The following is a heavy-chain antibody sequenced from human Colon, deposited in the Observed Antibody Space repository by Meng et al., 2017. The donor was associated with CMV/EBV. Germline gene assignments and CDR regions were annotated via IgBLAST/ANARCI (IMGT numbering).Heavy chain of an antibody. CDR2: IYYSGST. V-gene: IGHV4-59*01. J-gene: IGHJ1*01. D-gene: IGHD4-17*01. CDR3: ARSYGDYANGYFQH. Sequence: ETLSLTCTVSGGSISLYYWSWIRQPPGKGLDWIGYIYYSGSTNYNPSLKSRVTISVDTSKNQFSLKLSSVTAADTAVYYCARSYGDYANGYFQHWGQGTLVTVSS. CDR1: GGSISLYY.